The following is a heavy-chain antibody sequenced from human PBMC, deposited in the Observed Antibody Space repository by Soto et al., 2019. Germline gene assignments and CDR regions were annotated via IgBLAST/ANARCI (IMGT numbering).Heavy chain of an antibody. J-gene: IGHJ4*02. V-gene: IGHV4-61*08. CDR1: GGSISSGDCY. D-gene: IGHD6-13*01. Sequence: SETLSLTCTVSGGSISSGDCYWSWIRQPPGKGLEWIGFMYYSGSTYYNPSLKSRVTISVDTSKNQFSLKLSSVTAADTAVYYCALEAASTGLFDYWGQGPLVTVS. CDR2: MYYSGST. CDR3: ALEAASTGLFDY.